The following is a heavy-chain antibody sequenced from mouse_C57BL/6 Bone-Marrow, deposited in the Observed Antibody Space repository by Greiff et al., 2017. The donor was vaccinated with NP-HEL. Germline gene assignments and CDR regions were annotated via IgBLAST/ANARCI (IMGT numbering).Heavy chain of an antibody. CDR2: ISSGGSYT. CDR1: GFTFSSYG. Sequence: EVQVVESGGDLVKPGGSLKLSCAASGFTFSSYGMSWVRQTPDKRLEWVATISSGGSYTYYPDSVKGRFTISRDNAKNTLYLQMSSLKSEDTAMYYCARRAYYYGSSYVFDYWGQGTTLTVSS. V-gene: IGHV5-6*01. D-gene: IGHD1-1*01. J-gene: IGHJ2*01. CDR3: ARRAYYYGSSYVFDY.